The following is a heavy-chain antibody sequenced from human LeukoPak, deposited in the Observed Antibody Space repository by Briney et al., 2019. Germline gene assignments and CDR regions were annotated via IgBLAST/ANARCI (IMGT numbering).Heavy chain of an antibody. CDR1: GGTFSSYA. CDR3: AREPYGSGNQPVDY. CDR2: IIPIFGTA. D-gene: IGHD3-10*01. Sequence: GSSVKVSCKASGGTFSSYAISWVRQAPGQGLEWMGRIIPIFGTANYAQKFQGRVTITTDESTSTAYMELSSLRSEDTAVYYCAREPYGSGNQPVDYWGQGTLVTVSS. J-gene: IGHJ4*02. V-gene: IGHV1-69*05.